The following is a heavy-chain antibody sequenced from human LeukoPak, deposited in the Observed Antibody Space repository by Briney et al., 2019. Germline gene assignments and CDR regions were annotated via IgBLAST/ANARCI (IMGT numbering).Heavy chain of an antibody. CDR1: GFTFSSYG. V-gene: IGHV3-30*18. D-gene: IGHD2-2*01. Sequence: GGSLRLSCAASGFTFSSYGMHWVRQAPGKGLEWVAVISYDGSNKYYADSVKGRFTISGDNSKNTLYLQMNSLRAEDTAVYYCAKDLRGYCSSTSCWFYYYYYGMDVWGQGTTVTVSS. J-gene: IGHJ6*02. CDR3: AKDLRGYCSSTSCWFYYYYYGMDV. CDR2: ISYDGSNK.